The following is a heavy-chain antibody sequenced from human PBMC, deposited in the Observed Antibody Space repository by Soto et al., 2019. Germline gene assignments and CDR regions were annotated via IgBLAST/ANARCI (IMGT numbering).Heavy chain of an antibody. D-gene: IGHD6-13*01. CDR3: AKGMGGIAAMTGRYYGMDV. CDR1: GFTFSSYA. CDR2: ISGSGGST. Sequence: EVQLLESGGDLVQPGGSLSLSCAASGFTFSSYAMSWVRQAPGKGLEWVSAISGSGGSTYYADSVKGRFTISRDNSKNTLYLRMNSLRAEDTAVYYCAKGMGGIAAMTGRYYGMDVWGQGTTVTVSS. V-gene: IGHV3-23*01. J-gene: IGHJ6*02.